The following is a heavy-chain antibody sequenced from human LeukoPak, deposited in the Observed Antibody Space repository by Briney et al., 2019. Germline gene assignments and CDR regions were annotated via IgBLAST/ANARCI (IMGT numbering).Heavy chain of an antibody. D-gene: IGHD2-2*01. V-gene: IGHV3-30-3*01. J-gene: IGHJ6*02. CDR3: ARASRVPAARGYYYYYGMDV. Sequence: GGSLRLSCAASGFTFSSYAMSWVRQAPGKGLEWVAVISYDGSNKYYADSVKGRFTISRDNSKNTLYLQMNSLRAEDTAVYYCARASRVPAARGYYYYYGMDVWGQGTTVTVSS. CDR1: GFTFSSYA. CDR2: ISYDGSNK.